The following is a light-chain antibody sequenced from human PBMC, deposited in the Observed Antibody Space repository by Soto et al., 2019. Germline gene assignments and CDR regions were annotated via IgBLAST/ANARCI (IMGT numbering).Light chain of an antibody. CDR3: QQYGNLPLT. J-gene: IGKJ4*01. CDR2: RVS. Sequence: EIGLTQSPGTLSLSPGERATLSCRASQTITTLAWYQRKPGQAPRLLIYRVSSRATGVPDRFSGSGSGTDYTLTISRLEPEDFEVYYCQQYGNLPLTLGGGTKVDIK. V-gene: IGKV3-20*01. CDR1: QTITT.